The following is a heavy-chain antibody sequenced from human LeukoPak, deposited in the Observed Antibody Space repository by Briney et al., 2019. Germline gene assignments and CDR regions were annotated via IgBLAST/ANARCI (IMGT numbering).Heavy chain of an antibody. V-gene: IGHV3-7*01. CDR3: AAQQYPSDAFDI. CDR1: GFTFSSYW. Sequence: PGGSLRLSCAASGFTFSSYWMSWVRQAPGKGLEWVGGGKQDGSEKYYVDSVKGRFTISRDNAKNSLYLQMNSLRAEDTAVYYCAAQQYPSDAFDIWGQGTMVTVSS. J-gene: IGHJ3*02. D-gene: IGHD2-2*01. CDR2: GKQDGSEK.